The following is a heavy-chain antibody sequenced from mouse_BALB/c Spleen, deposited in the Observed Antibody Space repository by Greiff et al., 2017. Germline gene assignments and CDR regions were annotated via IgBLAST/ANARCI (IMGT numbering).Heavy chain of an antibody. Sequence: EVMLVESGGGLVQPGGSLKLSCAASGFTFSSYTMSWVRQTPEQRLEWVAYISNGGGSTYYPDTVKGRFTISRDNAKNTLYLQMSSLKSEDTAMYYCARCGSSFYAMDYWGQGTSVTVSA. CDR1: GFTFSSYT. CDR2: ISNGGGST. D-gene: IGHD1-1*01. CDR3: ARCGSSFYAMDY. V-gene: IGHV5-12-2*01. J-gene: IGHJ4*01.